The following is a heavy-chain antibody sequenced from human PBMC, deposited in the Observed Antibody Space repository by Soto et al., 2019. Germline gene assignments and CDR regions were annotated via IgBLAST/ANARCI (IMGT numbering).Heavy chain of an antibody. V-gene: IGHV4-31*02. CDR2: IYYSGST. J-gene: IGHJ4*02. D-gene: IGHD3-9*01. CDR3: ARGDGNYDILTGYYGR. CDR1: GGSISSGGYY. Sequence: SETLSLTCTVSGGSISSGGYYWSWIRQHPGKGLEWIGYIYYSGSTYYNPSLKSRVTISVDTSKNQFSLKLSSVTAADTAVYYCARGDGNYDILTGYYGRWGQGTLVPVSS.